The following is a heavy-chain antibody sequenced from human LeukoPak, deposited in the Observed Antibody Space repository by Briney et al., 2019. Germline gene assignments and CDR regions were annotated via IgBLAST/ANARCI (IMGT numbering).Heavy chain of an antibody. CDR1: GLPFISNS. CDR3: ARVGLGYCSSTSCPFDY. V-gene: IGHV3-48*01. J-gene: IGHJ4*02. CDR2: IISSSSTI. Sequence: GGPLKLSFAPSGLPFISNSMNWVRQAPGKGLDWVSYIISSSSTIYYADSVKGRFTISRDNAKNSLYLQMNSLRAEDTAVYYCARVGLGYCSSTSCPFDYWGQGTLVTVSS. D-gene: IGHD2-2*03.